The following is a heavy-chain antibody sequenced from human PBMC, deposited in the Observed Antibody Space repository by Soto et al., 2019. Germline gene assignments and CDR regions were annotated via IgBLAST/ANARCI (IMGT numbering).Heavy chain of an antibody. CDR2: ISAGT. V-gene: IGHV3-23*01. Sequence: GSLRLSCAASGFTFSSYAMSWVRQAPGKGLEWVSGISAGTYNADSVKGRFTISRDNSKNTLSLQINNLRAEDTAIYYCAKHNGYSYGPFDYWGQGTLVTVSS. J-gene: IGHJ4*02. D-gene: IGHD5-18*01. CDR3: AKHNGYSYGPFDY. CDR1: GFTFSSYA.